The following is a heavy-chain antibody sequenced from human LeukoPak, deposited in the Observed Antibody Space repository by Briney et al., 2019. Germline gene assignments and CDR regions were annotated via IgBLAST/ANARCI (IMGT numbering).Heavy chain of an antibody. V-gene: IGHV4-34*01. Sequence: PSETLSLTCAVYGGSFSGYYWSWIRQPPGKGREWGGEINHSGSTNYNPSLKSRVTISVDTSKNQFSLKLSSVTAADTAVYYCARGGDYVWGSYRYFDYWGQGTLVTVSS. J-gene: IGHJ4*02. CDR3: ARGGDYVWGSYRYFDY. CDR1: GGSFSGYY. CDR2: INHSGST. D-gene: IGHD3-16*02.